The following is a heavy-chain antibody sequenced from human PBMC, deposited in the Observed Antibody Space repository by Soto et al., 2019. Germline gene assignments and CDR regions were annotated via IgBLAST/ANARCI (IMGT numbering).Heavy chain of an antibody. Sequence: GASVKVSCKASGGTFSSYAISWVRQSPGQGLEWMGGIIPIFGTANYAQKFQGRVTITADESTSTAYMELSSLRSEDTAVYYCARDYKPSKPYQLLLTFDYWGQGTLVTVS. CDR2: IIPIFGTA. V-gene: IGHV1-69*13. CDR3: ARDYKPSKPYQLLLTFDY. J-gene: IGHJ4*02. CDR1: GGTFSSYA. D-gene: IGHD2-2*01.